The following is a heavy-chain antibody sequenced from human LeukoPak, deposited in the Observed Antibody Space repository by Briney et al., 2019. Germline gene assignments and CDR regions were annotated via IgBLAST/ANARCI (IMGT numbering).Heavy chain of an antibody. V-gene: IGHV4-59*01. Sequence: SETLSLTCTVSGGSISIYYWSWIRQPPGKGLEWIGYIYYSGSTNYNPSLKSRVTISVDTSKNQVSLKLNSVTAADTAVYYCARGSGWYYYWGQGTLVTVSS. CDR2: IYYSGST. CDR3: ARGSGWYYY. J-gene: IGHJ4*02. CDR1: GGSISIYY. D-gene: IGHD6-19*01.